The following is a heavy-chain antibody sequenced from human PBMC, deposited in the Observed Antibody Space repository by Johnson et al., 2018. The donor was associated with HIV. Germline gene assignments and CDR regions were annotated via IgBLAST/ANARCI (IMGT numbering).Heavy chain of an antibody. D-gene: IGHD7-27*01. CDR2: IKQDGRNK. CDR3: ARGTGDQWGLDAFDI. CDR1: GFTFNSYG. V-gene: IGHV3-30*02. J-gene: IGHJ3*02. Sequence: QVQLLESGGSVVRPGGSLRLSCAASGFTFNSYGMHWVRQAPGKGLEWVANIKQDGRNKYYADSVKGRFTISRDNSKNTLYLQMSRLRVEDTAVYYCARGTGDQWGLDAFDIWGQGTMVTVSS.